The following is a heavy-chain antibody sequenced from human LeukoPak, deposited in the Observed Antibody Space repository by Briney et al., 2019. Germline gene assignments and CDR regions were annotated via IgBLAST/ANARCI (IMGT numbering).Heavy chain of an antibody. CDR3: ARASSGAAAYY. V-gene: IGHV1-2*02. CDR1: GYTFTGYY. D-gene: IGHD3-22*01. Sequence: ASVKVSCKASGYTFTGYYMHWVRQAPGQGLEWMGWINPNSGGTNYAQKFQGRVTMTRDTSISTAYMELSSLRSEDTAVYYCARASSGAAAYYWGQGTLVTVSS. CDR2: INPNSGGT. J-gene: IGHJ4*02.